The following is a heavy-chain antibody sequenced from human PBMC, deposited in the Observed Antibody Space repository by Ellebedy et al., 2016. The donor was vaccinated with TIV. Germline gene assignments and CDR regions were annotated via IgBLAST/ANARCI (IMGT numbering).Heavy chain of an antibody. CDR1: GFSFSDHY. Sequence: GESLKISCAASGFSFSDHYTSWIRQAPGKGLEWISFISTRSSHTNYADSVKGRFTISRDNARNSLYLQMNSLRAEDTAVYYCATFRFNWNYFDSWGQGTLVTVSS. V-gene: IGHV3-11*06. CDR2: ISTRSSHT. J-gene: IGHJ4*02. D-gene: IGHD1-20*01. CDR3: ATFRFNWNYFDS.